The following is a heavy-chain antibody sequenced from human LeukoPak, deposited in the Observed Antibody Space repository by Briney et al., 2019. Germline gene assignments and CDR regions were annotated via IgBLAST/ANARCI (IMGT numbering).Heavy chain of an antibody. CDR1: GGSFSGYY. Sequence: SETLSLTCAVYGGSFSGYYWSWIRQPPGKGLEWIGEINHSGSTNYNPSLKSRVTISVDTSKNQFSLKLSSVTAADTAVYYCARGRRYCSSTSTLCYYCYMDVWGKGTTVTVSS. V-gene: IGHV4-34*01. CDR2: INHSGST. J-gene: IGHJ6*03. CDR3: ARGRRYCSSTSTLCYYCYMDV. D-gene: IGHD2-2*01.